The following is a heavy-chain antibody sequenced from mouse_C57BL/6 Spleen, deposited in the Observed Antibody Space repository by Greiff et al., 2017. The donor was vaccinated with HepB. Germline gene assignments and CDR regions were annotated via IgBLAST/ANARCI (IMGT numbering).Heavy chain of an antibody. Sequence: VQLQQSVAELVRPGASVKLSCTASGFNIKNTYMHWVKQRPEQGLEWIGRIDPANGNTKYAPKFQGKATITADTSSNTAYLQLSSLKSEDTAIYYCSITTVVGYYFDYWGQGTTLTVSS. CDR2: IDPANGNT. V-gene: IGHV14-3*01. CDR1: GFNIKNTY. CDR3: SITTVVGYYFDY. D-gene: IGHD1-1*01. J-gene: IGHJ2*01.